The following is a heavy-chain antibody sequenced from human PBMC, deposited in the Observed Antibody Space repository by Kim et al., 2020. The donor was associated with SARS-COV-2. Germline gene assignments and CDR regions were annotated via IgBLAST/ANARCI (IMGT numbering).Heavy chain of an antibody. CDR1: GGSFSGYY. V-gene: IGHV4-34*01. D-gene: IGHD3-22*01. J-gene: IGHJ3*02. Sequence: SETLSLTCAVYGGSFSGYYWSWIRQPPGKGLEWIGEINHSGSTNYNPSLKSRVTISVDTSKNQFSLKLSSVTAADTAVYYCARAKNQRYYYDSSGYYYGFPRSHAFDIWGQGTMVTVSS. CDR3: ARAKNQRYYYDSSGYYYGFPRSHAFDI. CDR2: INHSGST.